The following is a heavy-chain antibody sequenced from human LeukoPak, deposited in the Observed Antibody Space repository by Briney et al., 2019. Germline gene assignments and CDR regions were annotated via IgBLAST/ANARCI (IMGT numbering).Heavy chain of an antibody. CDR2: GDYSGGT. CDR3: AGERGEEYSSGWYKRNYFDN. CDR1: GDSFSSVTDY. D-gene: IGHD6-19*01. J-gene: IGHJ4*02. Sequence: PSETLSLTCTVSGDSFSSVTDYWAWIRQPPGKGLEWIASGDYSGGTYYNPSLESRVAISADMSKNQFSLKLTSVAGADTAVYYCAGERGEEYSSGWYKRNYFDNWGQGIRVTVSS. V-gene: IGHV4-39*07.